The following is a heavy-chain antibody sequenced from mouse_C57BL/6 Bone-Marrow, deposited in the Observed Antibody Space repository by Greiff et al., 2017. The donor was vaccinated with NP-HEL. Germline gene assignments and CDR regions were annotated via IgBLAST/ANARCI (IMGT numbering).Heavy chain of an antibody. CDR2: ISDGGSYT. CDR3: ANFYFDY. J-gene: IGHJ2*01. Sequence: EVKLQESGGGLVKPGGSLKLSCAASGFTFSSYAKSWVRQTPEKRLEWVATISDGGSYTYYPDNVKGRFTISRDNAKNNLYLQMSHLKSEDTAMYYCANFYFDYWGQGTTLTVSS. CDR1: GFTFSSYA. V-gene: IGHV5-4*03.